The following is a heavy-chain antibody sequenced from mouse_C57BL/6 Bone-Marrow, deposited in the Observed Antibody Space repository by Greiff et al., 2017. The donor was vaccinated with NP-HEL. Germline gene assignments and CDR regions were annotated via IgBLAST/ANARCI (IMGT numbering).Heavy chain of an antibody. J-gene: IGHJ1*03. Sequence: EVKLVESEGGLVQPGSSMKLSCTASGFTFSDYYMAWVRQVPEKGLEWVANINYDGSSTYYLDSLKSRFIISRDNAKNILYLQMSSLKSEDTATYYCARWGLRRWWYFDVWGTGTTVTVSS. D-gene: IGHD2-4*01. V-gene: IGHV5-16*01. CDR2: INYDGSST. CDR3: ARWGLRRWWYFDV. CDR1: GFTFSDYY.